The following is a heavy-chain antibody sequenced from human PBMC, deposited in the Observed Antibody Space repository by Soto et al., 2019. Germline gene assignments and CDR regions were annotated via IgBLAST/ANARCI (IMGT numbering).Heavy chain of an antibody. CDR2: IKSDGSNI. V-gene: IGHV3-74*01. Sequence: EVQLVESGGGLVQPGGSLRLSCAASGFTFSSYWMHWVRQAPGKGLMWVSRIKSDGSNINYADSVKGRFTISRDNAKNTLYLQMNSLRAEDTAIYYCARGGFSGSGSFIQGDYWGQGTLVTVSS. D-gene: IGHD3-10*01. CDR3: ARGGFSGSGSFIQGDY. CDR1: GFTFSSYW. J-gene: IGHJ4*02.